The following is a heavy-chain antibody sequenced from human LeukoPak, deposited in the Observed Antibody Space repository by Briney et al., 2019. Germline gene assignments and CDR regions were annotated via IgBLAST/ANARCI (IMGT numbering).Heavy chain of an antibody. D-gene: IGHD6-13*01. CDR1: GFTFNNFW. V-gene: IGHV3-30*02. J-gene: IGHJ4*02. Sequence: GGSLRLSCAASGFTFNNFWMSWVRQAPGKGLEWVAFIRYDGSNKYYADSVKGRFTISRDNSKNTLYLQMNSLRAEDTAVYYCAKDAYSSSWYYLGIDYWGQGTLVTVSS. CDR2: IRYDGSNK. CDR3: AKDAYSSSWYYLGIDY.